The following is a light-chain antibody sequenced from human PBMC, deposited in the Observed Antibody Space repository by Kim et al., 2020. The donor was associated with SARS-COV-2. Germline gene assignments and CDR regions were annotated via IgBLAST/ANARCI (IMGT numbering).Light chain of an antibody. CDR1: QSFSSSY. Sequence: EIVLTQSPGTLSLSPGERATVSCRASQSFSSSYLAWYQQKPGQAPRLLIYGASSRATGIPDRFSGGASGTDFTLTISRLEPADSAVYYCQQCGSSPPTFGGRTKVDIK. CDR3: QQCGSSPPT. J-gene: IGKJ4*01. V-gene: IGKV3-20*01. CDR2: GAS.